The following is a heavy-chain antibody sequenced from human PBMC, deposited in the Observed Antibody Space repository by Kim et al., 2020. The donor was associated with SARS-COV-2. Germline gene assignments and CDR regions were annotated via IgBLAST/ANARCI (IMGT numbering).Heavy chain of an antibody. D-gene: IGHD4-17*01. J-gene: IGHJ6*02. CDR2: IYYSGST. CDR1: GGSISSYY. V-gene: IGHV4-59*01. Sequence: SETLSLTCTVSGGSISSYYWSWIRQPPGKGLEWIGYIYYSGSTNYNPSLKSRVTISVDTSKNQFSLKLSSVTAADTAVYYCARDNGDYDYNGMDVWGQGTTATVAS. CDR3: ARDNGDYDYNGMDV.